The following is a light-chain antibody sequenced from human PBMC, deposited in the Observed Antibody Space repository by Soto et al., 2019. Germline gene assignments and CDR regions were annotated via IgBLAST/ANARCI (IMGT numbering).Light chain of an antibody. V-gene: IGLV8-61*01. Sequence: QAVVTQEPSFSVSPGGTVTLTCGLSSGSVSTNYYPSWYQQTPGQAPRTLIYSTNTRSSGAPDRFSGSILGNKAALTITGAQADDESHYYCVLYMGSGIWVFGGGTKVTVL. CDR3: VLYMGSGIWV. J-gene: IGLJ3*02. CDR2: STN. CDR1: SGSVSTNYY.